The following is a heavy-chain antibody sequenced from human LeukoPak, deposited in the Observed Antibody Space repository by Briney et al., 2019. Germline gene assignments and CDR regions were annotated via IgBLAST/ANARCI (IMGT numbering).Heavy chain of an antibody. CDR2: MNPNSGNT. CDR3: ARGEYYGSGSYYNPDFGY. Sequence: GASVKVSCKASGYTFTSYDINWVRQATGQGLEWMGWMNPNSGNTGYAQKFQGRVTMTRNTSISTAYMELSSLRSEDTAVYYCARGEYYGSGSYYNPDFGYWGQGTLVTVSS. CDR1: GYTFTSYD. J-gene: IGHJ4*02. D-gene: IGHD3-10*01. V-gene: IGHV1-8*01.